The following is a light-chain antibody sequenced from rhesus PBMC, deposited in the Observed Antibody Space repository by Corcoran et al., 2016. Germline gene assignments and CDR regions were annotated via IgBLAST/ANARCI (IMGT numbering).Light chain of an antibody. Sequence: DIQMTQSPSSLSASVGDTVTITCRASQGIRSYLNWFQQQPGKAPKLLIYAASSLESGVPSRFSGSRSGTEFTLTISSLQPEDFATYYCQQYNSDPRTFGQGTKVEIK. CDR2: AAS. CDR1: QGIRSY. CDR3: QQYNSDPRT. V-gene: IGKV1-28*02. J-gene: IGKJ1*01.